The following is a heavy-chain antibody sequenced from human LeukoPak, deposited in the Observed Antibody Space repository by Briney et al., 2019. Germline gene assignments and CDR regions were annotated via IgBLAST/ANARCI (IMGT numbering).Heavy chain of an antibody. Sequence: SETLSLTCTVSGGSISSYYWSWIRQPPGKGLEWIGYMYYSGSTNYNPSLKSRVTISLDTSKNKFSLKLSSVTAADTAVYYCARNIGWFDPWGQGTLVTVSS. CDR2: MYYSGST. V-gene: IGHV4-59*01. CDR1: GGSISSYY. CDR3: ARNIGWFDP. D-gene: IGHD2/OR15-2a*01. J-gene: IGHJ5*02.